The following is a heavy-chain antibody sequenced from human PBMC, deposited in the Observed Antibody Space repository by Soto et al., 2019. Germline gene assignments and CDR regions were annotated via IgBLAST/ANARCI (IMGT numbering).Heavy chain of an antibody. V-gene: IGHV1-18*01. Sequence: GASVKVSCKASGYTFTSYGISWVRQAPGQGLEWMGWISAYNGNTSYAQKLQGRVTMTTDTSTSTAYMELRSLRSDDTAVYYCARDGYCSSTSCYPFDPWGQGTLVTVSS. CDR1: GYTFTSYG. D-gene: IGHD2-2*03. CDR3: ARDGYCSSTSCYPFDP. J-gene: IGHJ5*02. CDR2: ISAYNGNT.